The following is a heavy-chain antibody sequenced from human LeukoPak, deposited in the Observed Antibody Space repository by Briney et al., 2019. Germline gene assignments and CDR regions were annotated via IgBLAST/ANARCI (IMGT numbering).Heavy chain of an antibody. J-gene: IGHJ4*02. V-gene: IGHV6-1*01. D-gene: IGHD3-3*01. CDR2: TYYRSKWYN. CDR3: ARGVPVFDY. CDR1: GDSVSSNSAA. Sequence: SQTLSLTCAISGDSVSSNSAAWNWMRQSPSRGLEWLGRTYYRSKWYNDYAVSVKSRITISPDTSKNQFSLQLNSVTPEDTSVYYCARGVPVFDYWGQGTLVTVSS.